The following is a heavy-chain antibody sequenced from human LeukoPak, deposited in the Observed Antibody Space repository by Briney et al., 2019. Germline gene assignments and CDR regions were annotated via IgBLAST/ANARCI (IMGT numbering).Heavy chain of an antibody. CDR2: IIPIFGTA. Sequence: ASVKVSGKASGGTFSSYAISWVRQAPGQGLEWMGGIIPIFGTANYAHNFQGRVSIGADESTTTAYMELSSLTFDDTAVYYCASRDADYEYYFDYWGQGAVVTVSS. CDR1: GGTFSSYA. D-gene: IGHD4-17*01. J-gene: IGHJ4*02. CDR3: ASRDADYEYYFDY. V-gene: IGHV1-69*13.